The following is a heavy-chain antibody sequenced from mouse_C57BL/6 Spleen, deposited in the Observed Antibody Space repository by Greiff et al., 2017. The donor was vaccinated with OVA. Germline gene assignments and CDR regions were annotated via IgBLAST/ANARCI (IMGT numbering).Heavy chain of an antibody. CDR3: ARDFCYDGRVWAY. D-gene: IGHD1-1*01. Sequence: EVQLQQSGPELVKPGASVKISCKASGYTFTDYYMNWVKQSHGKSLEWIGDINPNNGGTSYNQKFKGKATLTVDKSSSTAYMELRSLTSEDSAVYDCARDFCYDGRVWAYWGQGTLVTVSA. CDR2: INPNNGGT. CDR1: GYTFTDYY. V-gene: IGHV1-26*01. J-gene: IGHJ3*01.